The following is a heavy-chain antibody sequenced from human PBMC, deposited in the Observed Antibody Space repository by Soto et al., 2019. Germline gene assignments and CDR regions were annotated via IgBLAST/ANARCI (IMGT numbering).Heavy chain of an antibody. CDR3: ASRSSSSSGYYYYYYMDV. D-gene: IGHD6-6*01. J-gene: IGHJ6*03. Sequence: LGESLKISCKGSGYSFTSYWIGWVRQMPGKGLEWMGIIYPGDSDTRYSPSFQGQVTISADKSISTAYLQWSSLKASDTAMYYCASRSSSSSGYYYYYYMDVWGKGTTVTVSS. CDR1: GYSFTSYW. V-gene: IGHV5-51*01. CDR2: IYPGDSDT.